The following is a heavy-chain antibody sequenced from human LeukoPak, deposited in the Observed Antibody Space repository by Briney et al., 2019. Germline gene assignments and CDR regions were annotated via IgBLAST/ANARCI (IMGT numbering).Heavy chain of an antibody. CDR2: INHSGST. CDR1: GGSFSGYY. J-gene: IGHJ5*02. Sequence: SETLSLTCAVYGGSFSGYYWSWIRQPPGKGLEWIGEINHSGSTNYNPSLKSRVTISVDTSKNQFSLKLSSVTAADTAVYYCARRRITTVRGVISWFDPWGQGTLVTVSS. CDR3: ARRRITTVRGVISWFDP. V-gene: IGHV4-34*01. D-gene: IGHD3-10*01.